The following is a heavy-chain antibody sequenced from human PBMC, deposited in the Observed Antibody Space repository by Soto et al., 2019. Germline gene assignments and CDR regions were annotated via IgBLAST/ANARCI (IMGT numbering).Heavy chain of an antibody. CDR2: ISHDGKNK. CDR3: AKDRPVKARSGSLSS. CDR1: GLIFSNYG. J-gene: IGHJ5*02. Sequence: GGSLRLSCAASGLIFSNYGMHWVRQAPGKGLEWVALISHDGKNKYYADSVQGRFTISRDNSKNTLYLQMNSLRGDDTAVYYCAKDRPVKARSGSLSSWGQGTLVTVSS. V-gene: IGHV3-30*18. D-gene: IGHD1-26*01.